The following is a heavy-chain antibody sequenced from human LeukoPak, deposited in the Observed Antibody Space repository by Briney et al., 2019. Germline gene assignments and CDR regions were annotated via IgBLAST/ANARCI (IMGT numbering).Heavy chain of an antibody. Sequence: PGGSLRLSCAASGFTFSNYSMSWVRKAPGKGLEWVANIKQDRSEKHYVDSVEGRFTISRDNAKNSLYLHLNSLRAEDTAVYYCAGSSGWYFDYWGQGTLVTVSS. CDR1: GFTFSNYS. CDR2: IKQDRSEK. CDR3: AGSSGWYFDY. V-gene: IGHV3-7*03. D-gene: IGHD6-19*01. J-gene: IGHJ4*02.